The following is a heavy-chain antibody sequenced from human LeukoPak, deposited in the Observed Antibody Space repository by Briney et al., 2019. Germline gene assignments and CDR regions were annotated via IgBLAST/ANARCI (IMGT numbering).Heavy chain of an antibody. J-gene: IGHJ5*02. D-gene: IGHD1-26*01. CDR3: ARAKFMVVVGAKPYNWCDP. V-gene: IGHV4-34*01. Sequence: SETLYLTCAVYGGSFSGYYWSWIRQPPGKGLEWIGEINHSGSTNYNPSLKSRVTISVDTSKNQFSLKLSSVTAADTAVYYCARAKFMVVVGAKPYNWCDPWGQGTLVTVSS. CDR1: GGSFSGYY. CDR2: INHSGST.